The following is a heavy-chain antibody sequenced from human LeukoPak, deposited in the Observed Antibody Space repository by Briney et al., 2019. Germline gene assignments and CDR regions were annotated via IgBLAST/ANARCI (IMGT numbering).Heavy chain of an antibody. V-gene: IGHV1-18*01. CDR1: GYTFTNYG. Sequence: ASVKVSCKASGYTFTNYGISWVRQAPGQGLEWMGWISAYNGHTKYAQKVQGRVTMTRDTSIGTAYMELSRLRSDDTAVYYCARVLSGWGSYRSLNAFDIWGQGTMVTVSS. CDR3: ARVLSGWGSYRSLNAFDI. D-gene: IGHD3-16*02. J-gene: IGHJ3*02. CDR2: ISAYNGHT.